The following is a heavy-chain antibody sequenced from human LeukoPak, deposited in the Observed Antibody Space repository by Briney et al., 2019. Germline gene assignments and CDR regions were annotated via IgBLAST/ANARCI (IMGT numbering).Heavy chain of an antibody. CDR3: ARSTVTTRGFDY. Sequence: SVKVSCKASGGTFSSYAISWVRQAPGQGLEWMGGIIPIFGTANYAQKLQGRVTMTTDTSTSTAYMELRSLRSDDTAVYYCARSTVTTRGFDYWGQGTLVTVSS. V-gene: IGHV1-69*05. J-gene: IGHJ4*02. D-gene: IGHD4-17*01. CDR2: IIPIFGTA. CDR1: GGTFSSYA.